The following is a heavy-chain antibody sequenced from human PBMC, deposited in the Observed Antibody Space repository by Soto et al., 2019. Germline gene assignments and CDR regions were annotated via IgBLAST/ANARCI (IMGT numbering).Heavy chain of an antibody. CDR3: ARDRGGRKGTYYYYYGMDV. CDR1: GGSISSYY. V-gene: IGHV4-59*01. CDR2: IYYSGSA. D-gene: IGHD1-26*01. Sequence: SETLSLTCTVSGGSISSYYWSWIRQPPGKGLEWIGYIYYSGSANYNPSLKSRVTISVDTSKNQFSLKLSSVTAADTAVYYCARDRGGRKGTYYYYYGMDVWGQGTTVTVSS. J-gene: IGHJ6*02.